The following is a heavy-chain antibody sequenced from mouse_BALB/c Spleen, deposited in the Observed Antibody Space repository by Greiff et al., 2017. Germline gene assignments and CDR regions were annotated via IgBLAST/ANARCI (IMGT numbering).Heavy chain of an antibody. J-gene: IGHJ4*01. CDR2: ISSYYGDA. CDR3: ARGPPYGNAMDY. D-gene: IGHD1-1*01. V-gene: IGHV1S137*01. CDR1: GYTFTDYA. Sequence: VQLQQSGAELVRPGVSVKISCKGSGYTFTDYAMHWVKQSHAKSLEWIGVISSYYGDASYNQKFKGKATMTVDKSSSTAYMELARLTSEDSAIYYCARGPPYGNAMDYWGQGTSVTVSS.